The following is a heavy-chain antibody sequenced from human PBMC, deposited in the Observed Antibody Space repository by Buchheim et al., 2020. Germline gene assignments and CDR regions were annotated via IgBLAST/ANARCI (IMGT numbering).Heavy chain of an antibody. CDR2: ISTSSTYM. J-gene: IGHJ6*03. Sequence: EVHLVESGGGLVKPGGSLRLSCAVSGFNFDTYNLNWVRQAPGKGLEWVSYISTSSTYMYYADSVKGRFTISRDNAKNSLYLQMNSLRAGDTAVYYCATGGRGDSYGWLHYYHYMAVWGRGTT. CDR1: GFNFDTYN. CDR3: ATGGRGDSYGWLHYYHYMAV. D-gene: IGHD5-18*01. V-gene: IGHV3-21*01.